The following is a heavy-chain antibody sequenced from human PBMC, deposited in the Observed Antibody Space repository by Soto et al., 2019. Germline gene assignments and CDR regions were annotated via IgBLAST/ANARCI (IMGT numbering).Heavy chain of an antibody. CDR3: ARRAAADSFDY. Sequence: GGSLRLSCAASGFTFSSYGMHWVRQAPGKGLEWVAVIWYDGSNKYYADSVKGRFTISRDNSKNTLYLQMNSLRAEDTAVYYCARRAAADSFDYWGQGTLVTVSS. CDR2: IWYDGSNK. J-gene: IGHJ4*02. D-gene: IGHD6-13*01. V-gene: IGHV3-33*01. CDR1: GFTFSSYG.